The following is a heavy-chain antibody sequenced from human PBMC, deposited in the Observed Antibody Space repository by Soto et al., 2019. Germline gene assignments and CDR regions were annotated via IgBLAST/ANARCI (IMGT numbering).Heavy chain of an antibody. CDR3: ARDDEHGSNCELAY. CDR1: GFNFNTYF. D-gene: IGHD1-26*01. J-gene: IGHJ4*02. Sequence: QVQLVQSGGGVVQPGRSLRLSCAASGFNFNTYFMHWVRQAPGKGLEWVAMIFPNGRDKEYADSVKGRFTISRDNSYNSMYLQMDSLIPEDTAVYYCARDDEHGSNCELAYWGQGALVTVSS. CDR2: IFPNGRDK. V-gene: IGHV3-30*13.